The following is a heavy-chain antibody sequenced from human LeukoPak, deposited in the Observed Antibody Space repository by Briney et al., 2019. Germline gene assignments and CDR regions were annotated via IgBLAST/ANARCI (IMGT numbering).Heavy chain of an antibody. D-gene: IGHD3-10*01. CDR3: ARDSPHGVRGVISD. J-gene: IGHJ4*02. CDR2: ISSSGSTI. CDR1: GFSFSDYY. Sequence: PGGSLRLSCAASGFSFSDYYMSWIRQAPGKGLEWVSYISSSGSTIYYADSVKGRFTISRDNAKNSLYLQMNSLRAEDTAVYYCARDSPHGVRGVISDWGQGTLVTVSS. V-gene: IGHV3-11*01.